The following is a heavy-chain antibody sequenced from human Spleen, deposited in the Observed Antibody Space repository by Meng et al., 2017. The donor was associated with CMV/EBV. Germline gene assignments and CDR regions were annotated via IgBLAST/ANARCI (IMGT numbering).Heavy chain of an antibody. Sequence: SGITFRRYARSWLRQTPGKGLEWVSGLNFGGGETDYADSVKGRFTISRDNSKNTLYLQMHSLRAEDTAVYYCAKHNSRVVIGGGVDYWGQGTLVTVSS. D-gene: IGHD3-3*01. J-gene: IGHJ4*02. V-gene: IGHV3-23*01. CDR2: LNFGGGET. CDR3: AKHNSRVVIGGGVDY. CDR1: GITFRRYA.